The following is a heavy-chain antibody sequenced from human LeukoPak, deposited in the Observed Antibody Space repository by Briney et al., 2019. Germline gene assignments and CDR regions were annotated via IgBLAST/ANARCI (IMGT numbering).Heavy chain of an antibody. V-gene: IGHV3-15*01. CDR3: TTALQWLGYFDY. CDR2: IKSKTDGGTT. Sequence: GGSLRLSCAASGFTFSSYWMSWVRQAPGKGLEWVGRIKSKTDGGTTDYAAPVKGRFTISRDDSKNTLYLQMNSLKTEDTAEYYCTTALQWLGYFDYWGQGTLVTVSS. J-gene: IGHJ4*02. CDR1: GFTFSSYW. D-gene: IGHD6-19*01.